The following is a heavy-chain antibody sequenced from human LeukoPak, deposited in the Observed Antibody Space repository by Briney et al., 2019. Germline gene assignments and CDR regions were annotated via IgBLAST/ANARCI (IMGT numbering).Heavy chain of an antibody. V-gene: IGHV4-59*01. CDR2: ISYSGST. D-gene: IGHD3-22*01. Sequence: RPSETLSLTCTVSGGSISGYYWSWIRQPPGKGLEWIACISYSGSTKYNPSLKSRVTISVDTSKNQLSLKLSSVTAADTAVYYCAREPGFDSSGYLNWFDPWGQGTLVTVSS. CDR3: AREPGFDSSGYLNWFDP. J-gene: IGHJ5*02. CDR1: GGSISGYY.